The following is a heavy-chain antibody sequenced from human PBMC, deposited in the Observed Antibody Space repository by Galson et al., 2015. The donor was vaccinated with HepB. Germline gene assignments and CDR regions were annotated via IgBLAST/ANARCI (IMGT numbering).Heavy chain of an antibody. J-gene: IGHJ4*02. CDR3: ARDPSRGYSYGYYFDY. V-gene: IGHV3-30*04. D-gene: IGHD5-18*01. CDR2: ISYDGSNK. Sequence: SLRLSCAASGFTFSSYAMHWVRQAPGKGLEWVAVISYDGSNKYYADSVKGRFTISRDNSKNTLYLQMNSLRAEDTAVYYCARDPSRGYSYGYYFDYWGQGTLVTVSS. CDR1: GFTFSSYA.